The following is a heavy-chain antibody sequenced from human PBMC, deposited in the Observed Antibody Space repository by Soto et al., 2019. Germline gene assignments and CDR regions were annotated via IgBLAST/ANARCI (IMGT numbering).Heavy chain of an antibody. CDR3: ARHFVAVVIKGWGY. CDR2: TYYNGNA. Sequence: QLQLQESGPGLVKPSGTLSLTCTVSGGSIDRSNYYWDWIRQPPGKGLEWIGTTYYNGNAYYNPSLKSRVTMSVDTSKHQFSLQLISVPAADTAVYYCARHFVAVVIKGWGYWGQGTLVTVSS. CDR1: GGSIDRSNYY. V-gene: IGHV4-39*01. D-gene: IGHD3-22*01. J-gene: IGHJ4*02.